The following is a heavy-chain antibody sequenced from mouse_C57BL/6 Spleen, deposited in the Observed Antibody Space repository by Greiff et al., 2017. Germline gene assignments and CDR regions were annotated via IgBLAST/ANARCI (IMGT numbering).Heavy chain of an antibody. CDR2: IHPNSGST. Sequence: QVQLQQPGAELVKPGASVKLSCKASGYTFTSYWMHWVKQRPGQGLEWIGMIHPNSGSTNYNEKFKSKATLTVDKSSSTAYMQRSSLTSEDSAVYYCATLYYYGSSPPYYFDYWGQGTTLTVSS. CDR1: GYTFTSYW. V-gene: IGHV1-64*01. J-gene: IGHJ2*01. D-gene: IGHD1-1*01. CDR3: ATLYYYGSSPPYYFDY.